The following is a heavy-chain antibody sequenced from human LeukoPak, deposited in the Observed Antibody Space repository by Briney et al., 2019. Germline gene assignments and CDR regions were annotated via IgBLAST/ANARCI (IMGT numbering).Heavy chain of an antibody. CDR2: MYYSGST. D-gene: IGHD3-10*01. CDR1: GGSISSYY. J-gene: IGHJ3*02. CDR3: ARHISLFRRAAGDAFDI. V-gene: IGHV4-59*08. Sequence: SETLSLTCTVSGGSISSYYWSWIRQPPGKGLEWIGYMYYSGSTNYNPSLKSRVTISVDTSKNQFSLKLSSVTAADTAVYYCARHISLFRRAAGDAFDIWGQGTMVTVSS.